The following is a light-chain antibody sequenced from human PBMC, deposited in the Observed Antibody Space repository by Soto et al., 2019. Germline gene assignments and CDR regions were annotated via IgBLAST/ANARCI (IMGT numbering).Light chain of an antibody. CDR1: QSVSSN. J-gene: IGKJ1*01. Sequence: EIVMTQSPATLSVSPGERATLSCRASQSVSSNLAWYQQKPGQAPRLLIYGASTRDTGIPARFSGSGSRTEFTLTISSLQSEDFAVYYCQQYNNWPPAFGQGTKVEIK. CDR3: QQYNNWPPA. V-gene: IGKV3-15*01. CDR2: GAS.